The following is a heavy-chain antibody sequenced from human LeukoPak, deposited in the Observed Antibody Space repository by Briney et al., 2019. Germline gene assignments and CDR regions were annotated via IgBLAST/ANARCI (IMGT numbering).Heavy chain of an antibody. CDR2: ISWNSGSI. CDR3: AKDPSYGDYPVGDDY. CDR1: GFTFDDYA. V-gene: IGHV3-9*01. J-gene: IGHJ4*02. D-gene: IGHD4-17*01. Sequence: GGSLRLSCAASGFTFDDYAMHWVRQAPGKGLEWVSGISWNSGSIGYADSVKGRFTISRDNAKNSLYLQMNSLRAEDTAVYYCAKDPSYGDYPVGDDYWGQGTLVTVSS.